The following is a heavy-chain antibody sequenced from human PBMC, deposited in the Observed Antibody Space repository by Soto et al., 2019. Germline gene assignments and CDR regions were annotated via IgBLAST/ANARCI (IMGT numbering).Heavy chain of an antibody. CDR1: GFTFSSYA. V-gene: IGHV3-30-3*01. D-gene: IGHD3-10*01. CDR3: ARDRPFLGELTHGGMDV. J-gene: IGHJ6*02. CDR2: ISYDGSNK. Sequence: GGSLRLSCAASGFTFSSYAMHWVRQAPGKGLEWVAVISYDGSNKYYADSVKGRFTISRDNSKNTLYLQMNSLRAEDTAVYYCARDRPFLGELTHGGMDVWGQGTRSPSP.